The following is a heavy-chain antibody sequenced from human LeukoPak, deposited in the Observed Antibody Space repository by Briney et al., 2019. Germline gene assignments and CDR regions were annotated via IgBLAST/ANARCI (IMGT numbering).Heavy chain of an antibody. CDR1: GYSFTSYW. D-gene: IGHD3-22*01. Sequence: GESLKISCKGSGYSFTSYWIGWVRQMPGKGLEWMGIIYPGDSDTRYSPSFQGKVTISADKSISTAYLRWSSLKASDTAMYYCAREGRVGNYYDSSGYPYYFDYWGQGTLVTVSS. CDR3: AREGRVGNYYDSSGYPYYFDY. J-gene: IGHJ4*02. CDR2: IYPGDSDT. V-gene: IGHV5-51*01.